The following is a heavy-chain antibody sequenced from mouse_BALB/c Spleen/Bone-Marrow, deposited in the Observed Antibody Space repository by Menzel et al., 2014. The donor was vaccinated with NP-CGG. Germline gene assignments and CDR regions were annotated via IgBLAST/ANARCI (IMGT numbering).Heavy chain of an antibody. Sequence: DVQLQESGPELVKPGASVKIPCKASGYTFTDYNMDWVKQSHGKSLEWIGDINPNNGGTTYNQKFKGKATLTVDKSSSTAYMELRSLTSEDTAVYYCARGDGYYARFAYWGQGTLVTVSA. CDR1: GYTFTDYN. CDR3: ARGDGYYARFAY. V-gene: IGHV1-18*01. CDR2: INPNNGGT. D-gene: IGHD2-3*01. J-gene: IGHJ3*01.